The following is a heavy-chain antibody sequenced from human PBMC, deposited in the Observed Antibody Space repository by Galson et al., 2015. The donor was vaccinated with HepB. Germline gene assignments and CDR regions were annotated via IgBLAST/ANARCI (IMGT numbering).Heavy chain of an antibody. J-gene: IGHJ4*02. D-gene: IGHD5-18*01. CDR2: INSDGSST. Sequence: SLRLSCAASGFTFSSYWMHWARQAPGKGLVWVSRINSDGSSTSYADSVKGRFTISRDNAKNTLYLQMNSLRAEDTAVYYCARGTRGYSYGYLGYWGQGTLVTVSS. CDR1: GFTFSSYW. V-gene: IGHV3-74*01. CDR3: ARGTRGYSYGYLGY.